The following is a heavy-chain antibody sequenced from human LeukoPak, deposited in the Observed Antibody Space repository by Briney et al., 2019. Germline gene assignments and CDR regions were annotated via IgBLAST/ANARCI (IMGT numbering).Heavy chain of an antibody. CDR1: GFTFSSYS. Sequence: AGGSLRLPCAASGFTFSSYSMNWVRQAPGKGLEWVSSISSSSSYIYYADSVKGRFTISRDNAKNSLYLQMNSLRAEDTAVYYCARDFSGSYSKSYMDVWGKGTTVTVSS. CDR3: ARDFSGSYSKSYMDV. CDR2: ISSSSSYI. V-gene: IGHV3-21*01. D-gene: IGHD1-26*01. J-gene: IGHJ6*03.